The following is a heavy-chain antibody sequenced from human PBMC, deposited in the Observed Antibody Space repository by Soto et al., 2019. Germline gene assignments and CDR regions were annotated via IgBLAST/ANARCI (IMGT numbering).Heavy chain of an antibody. CDR3: ARLYYDYV. CDR2: VSMDSDTI. V-gene: IGHV3-48*02. J-gene: IGHJ6*02. D-gene: IGHD3-3*01. Sequence: TGGSLRLSCTASGFDFSTYSMNWVRQAPGKGLEWIAYVSMDSDTIHYADSVKGRFTISRDDAENSLYLQMNSLRDEDTATHYCARLYYDYVWGQGTTVTVSS. CDR1: GFDFSTYS.